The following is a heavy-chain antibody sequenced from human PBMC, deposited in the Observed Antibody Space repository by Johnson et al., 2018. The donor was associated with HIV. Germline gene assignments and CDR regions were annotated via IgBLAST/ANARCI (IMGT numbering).Heavy chain of an antibody. Sequence: VQLVESGGGLIQPGGSLRLSCAASGFTVSSNYMSWVRQAPGKGLESVSFIYDGGTTCYADSVKGRFTISRDNSKNTLYLQINSMSAEDTALCYCARGGRAKDAFDIWGQGTMVTVSS. CDR1: GFTVSSNY. D-gene: IGHD3-16*01. CDR3: ARGGRAKDAFDI. CDR2: IYDGGTT. J-gene: IGHJ3*02. V-gene: IGHV3-66*03.